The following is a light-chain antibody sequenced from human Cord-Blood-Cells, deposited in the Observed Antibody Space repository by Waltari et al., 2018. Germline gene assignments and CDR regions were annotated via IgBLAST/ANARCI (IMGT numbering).Light chain of an antibody. CDR3: QAWDSSTAV. CDR1: KLGDKY. CDR2: QDS. Sequence: SYELTQPPSVSVSPGQTASITCSGEKLGDKYACCYQQKPGQSPVLVIYQDSKRPSGIPERFSGSNSGNTATLTISGTQAMDEADYYCQAWDSSTAVFGTGTKVTVL. V-gene: IGLV3-1*01. J-gene: IGLJ1*01.